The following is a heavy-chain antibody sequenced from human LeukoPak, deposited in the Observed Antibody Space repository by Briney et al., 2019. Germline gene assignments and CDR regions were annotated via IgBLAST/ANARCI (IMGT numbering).Heavy chain of an antibody. Sequence: SETLSLTCTVSGGSISSSSYYWSWIRQPPGKGLEWIGYIYYSGSTNYNPSLKSRVTISVDTSKNQFSLKLSSVTAADTAVYYCARSRFYCTNGVCYRGREIDYWGQGTLVTVSS. J-gene: IGHJ4*02. CDR2: IYYSGST. V-gene: IGHV4-61*05. CDR3: ARSRFYCTNGVCYRGREIDY. CDR1: GGSISSSSYY. D-gene: IGHD2-8*01.